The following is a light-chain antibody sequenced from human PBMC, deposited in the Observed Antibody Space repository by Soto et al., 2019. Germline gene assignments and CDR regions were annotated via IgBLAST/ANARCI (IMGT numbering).Light chain of an antibody. CDR1: SSDVGGYNY. CDR3: CSYAGSYTWV. V-gene: IGLV2-11*01. Sequence: QSVLTQPRSVSGSPGQSVTISCNGTSSDVGGYNYVSWYQQHPGKAPKLMIYDVSKRPSGVPDRFSGSKSGNTASLTISGLQADDEADYYCCSYAGSYTWVFGGGTKVTVL. CDR2: DVS. J-gene: IGLJ2*01.